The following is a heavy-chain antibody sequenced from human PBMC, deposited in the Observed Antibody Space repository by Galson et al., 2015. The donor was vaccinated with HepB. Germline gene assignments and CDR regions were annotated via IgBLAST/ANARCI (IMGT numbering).Heavy chain of an antibody. CDR3: ARAGY. V-gene: IGHV3-7*01. Sequence: LRLSCAVSGFIIGISGHSMSWVRQAPGKGLEWVANIKLDGSEKNYVDSVKGRFTISRDNAKNLLYLHMNSLRVEDTAVYYCARAGYWGQGTLVTVSS. CDR2: IKLDGSEK. J-gene: IGHJ4*02. CDR1: GFIIGISGHS.